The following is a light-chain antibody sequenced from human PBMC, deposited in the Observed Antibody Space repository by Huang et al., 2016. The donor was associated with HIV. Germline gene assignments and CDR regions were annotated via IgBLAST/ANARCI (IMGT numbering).Light chain of an antibody. CDR1: QSVLYSSKNKNY. V-gene: IGKV4-1*01. CDR3: QQYYTTVT. Sequence: DIVMTQSPDSLAVSLGERATINCKSSQSVLYSSKNKNYLAWYQQKPGQPPKLIIYWASTRASGVPDRCSGSGSGTDFTLTINSLQAEDVAVYYCQQYYTTVTFGGGTKVEIK. CDR2: WAS. J-gene: IGKJ4*01.